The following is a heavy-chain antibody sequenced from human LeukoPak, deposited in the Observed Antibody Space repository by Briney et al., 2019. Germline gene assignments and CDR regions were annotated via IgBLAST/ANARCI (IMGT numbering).Heavy chain of an antibody. Sequence: GGSLRLSCAASGFTFSSYAMSWVRQAPGKGLEWVSAISGSGGSTYYADSVKGWFTISRDNSKNTLYLQMNSLRAEDTAAYYCAKDRSRYSYGLNDYWGQGTLVTVSS. D-gene: IGHD5-18*01. J-gene: IGHJ4*02. CDR2: ISGSGGST. CDR3: AKDRSRYSYGLNDY. V-gene: IGHV3-23*01. CDR1: GFTFSSYA.